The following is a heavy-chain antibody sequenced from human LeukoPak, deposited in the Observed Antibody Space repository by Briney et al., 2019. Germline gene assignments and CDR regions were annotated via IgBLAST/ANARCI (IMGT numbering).Heavy chain of an antibody. CDR1: GFTFDEYA. Sequence: GGSLRLSCAASGFTFDEYAMHWVRQPPGKGQEWVSGISWNSYDIGYADSVKGRFTISRDNAKNSLYLQMNSLRAEDMALYYCAKGVGTSYHYHMDVWGKGTTVIVSS. V-gene: IGHV3-9*03. D-gene: IGHD1-26*01. J-gene: IGHJ6*03. CDR3: AKGVGTSYHYHMDV. CDR2: ISWNSYDI.